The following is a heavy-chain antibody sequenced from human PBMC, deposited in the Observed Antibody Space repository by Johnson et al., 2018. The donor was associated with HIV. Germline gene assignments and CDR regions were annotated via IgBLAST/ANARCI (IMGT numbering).Heavy chain of an antibody. CDR1: GFTFDDYG. V-gene: IGHV3-20*04. CDR3: ARRASGWHAFDI. Sequence: VQLVESGGGVVRPGESLTLSCAASGFTFDDYGMTWVRQAPGKGLAWVSGIHWHGDSTGYADSMEGRFTISRDNARNSLYLHVKSLRAEDTAVYFCARRASGWHAFDIWGQGTMVTVSS. D-gene: IGHD6-19*01. J-gene: IGHJ3*02. CDR2: IHWHGDST.